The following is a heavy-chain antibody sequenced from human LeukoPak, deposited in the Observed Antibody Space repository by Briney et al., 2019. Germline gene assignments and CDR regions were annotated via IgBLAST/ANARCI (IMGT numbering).Heavy chain of an antibody. CDR2: IHSSGTT. J-gene: IGHJ6*04. Sequence: SEILSLTCSVSGGSIINYYWSWIRQAPGKGLEWIGHIHSSGTTNYNPSLKSRVTMSVDTSKNQFSLKLSSVTAADTAVYYCARGILTGYYKGTMDVWGKGTTVTVSS. CDR1: GGSIINYY. CDR3: ARGILTGYYKGTMDV. D-gene: IGHD3-9*01. V-gene: IGHV4-4*09.